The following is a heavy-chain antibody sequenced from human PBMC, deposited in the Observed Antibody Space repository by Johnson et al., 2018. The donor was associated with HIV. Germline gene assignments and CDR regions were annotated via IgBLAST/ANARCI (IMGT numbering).Heavy chain of an antibody. Sequence: VHLVESGGGVVQTGGSLRLSCVASGFTVTSDYMSWVRQAPVKGLEWVSIIYSGGSTYYADSVKGRFTISRDNSKNTLHLQMSSLRPEDTAVYYCARVRVGAFDIWGQGTMVTVSS. J-gene: IGHJ3*02. D-gene: IGHD1-26*01. V-gene: IGHV3-66*02. CDR2: IYSGGST. CDR3: ARVRVGAFDI. CDR1: GFTVTSDY.